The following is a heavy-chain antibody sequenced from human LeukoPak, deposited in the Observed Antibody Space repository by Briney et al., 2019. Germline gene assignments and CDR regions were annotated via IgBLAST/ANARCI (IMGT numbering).Heavy chain of an antibody. V-gene: IGHV1-2*02. CDR2: INPNSGGT. J-gene: IGHJ4*02. D-gene: IGHD2-15*01. CDR1: GYTFTGYY. CDR3: AKEGVVVVAATLTENHHFDY. Sequence: ASVKVSCKASGYTFTGYYMHWVRQAPGQGLEWMGWINPNSGGTNYAQKFQGRVTMTRDTSISTAYMELSRLRSDDTAVYYCAKEGVVVVAATLTENHHFDYWGQGTLVTVSS.